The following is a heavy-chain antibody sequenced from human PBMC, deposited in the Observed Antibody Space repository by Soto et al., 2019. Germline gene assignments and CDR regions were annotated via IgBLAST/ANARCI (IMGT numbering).Heavy chain of an antibody. Sequence: SETLSLTCTVSDGSISSSNYYWSWIRQHPGKGLEWIGYFYYSGSTNYNPSLKSRVTISVDTSKNQFSLKLSSVTAADTAVYYCARSDGRYWGQGTLVTVS. J-gene: IGHJ4*02. V-gene: IGHV4-61*01. CDR2: FYYSGST. CDR1: DGSISSSNYY. CDR3: ARSDGRY.